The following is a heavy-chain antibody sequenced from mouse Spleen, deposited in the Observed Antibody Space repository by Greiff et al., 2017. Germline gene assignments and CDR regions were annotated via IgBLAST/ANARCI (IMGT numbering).Heavy chain of an antibody. CDR2: IYPGGGYT. Sequence: VKLQQSGAELVRPGTSVKISCKASGYTFTNYWLGWVKQRPGHGLEWIGDIYPGGGYTNYNEKFKGKATLTADTSSSTAYMQLSSLTSEDSAVYFCARGGYRYDVGYAMDYWGQGTSVTVSS. J-gene: IGHJ4*01. V-gene: IGHV1-63*02. CDR3: ARGGYRYDVGYAMDY. CDR1: GYTFTNYW. D-gene: IGHD2-14*01.